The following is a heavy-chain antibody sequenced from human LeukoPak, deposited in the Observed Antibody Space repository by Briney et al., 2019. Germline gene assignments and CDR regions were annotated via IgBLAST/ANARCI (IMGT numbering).Heavy chain of an antibody. V-gene: IGHV1-18*01. CDR3: ASILVGGWYYFDY. Sequence: ASVTVSCTASGYTFTSYGISWVRQAPGQGLAWLGWISAYNGNTNYTQKLQGRVTMTTDTSTSTAYMELRSLRSDDAAVYYCASILVGGWYYFDYWGQGTLVTVSS. CDR1: GYTFTSYG. CDR2: ISAYNGNT. D-gene: IGHD1-26*01. J-gene: IGHJ4*02.